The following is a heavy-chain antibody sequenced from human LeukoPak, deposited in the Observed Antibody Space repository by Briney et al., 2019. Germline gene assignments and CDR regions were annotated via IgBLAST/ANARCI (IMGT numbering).Heavy chain of an antibody. Sequence: GESLRISCKGSGXRFTSYRISWVRQMPGKGLEWMGRIDPSDSYTNYSPSFQGHVTISADKSISTAYLQWSSLKASDTAMYYCARQSPYSSGWYFLDYWGQGTLVTVSS. CDR1: GXRFTSYR. V-gene: IGHV5-10-1*01. CDR2: IDPSDSYT. J-gene: IGHJ4*02. CDR3: ARQSPYSSGWYFLDY. D-gene: IGHD6-19*01.